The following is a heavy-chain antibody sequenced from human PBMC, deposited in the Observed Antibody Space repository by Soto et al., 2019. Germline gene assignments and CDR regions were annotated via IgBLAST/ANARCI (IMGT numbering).Heavy chain of an antibody. J-gene: IGHJ4*02. Sequence: SETLSLTCTVSGGSISSSSYYWGWIRQPPGKGLEWIGSISYSGSTYYNPSLKSRVTMSVDTSKNQFSLKLSSVTAADTAVYYCARLVVVVAASFYYFDYWGQGILVTVSS. V-gene: IGHV4-39*01. CDR3: ARLVVVVAASFYYFDY. CDR2: ISYSGST. CDR1: GGSISSSSYY. D-gene: IGHD2-2*01.